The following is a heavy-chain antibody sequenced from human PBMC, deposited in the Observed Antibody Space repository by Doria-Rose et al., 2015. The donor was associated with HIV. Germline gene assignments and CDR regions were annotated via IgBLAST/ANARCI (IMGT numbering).Heavy chain of an antibody. J-gene: IGHJ5*02. Sequence: QVQLVQSGPGLVKPSETLSLTCTVSGGSVASGTPYWDWIRQTPGKGLEWIGTIYYGVISYYTQSISGRVTIAYHTSKIRYPLKLISVTAADTGVYYCAKQAVNWFDPWGQGTLVTVSS. CDR3: AKQAVNWFDP. V-gene: IGHV4-39*01. CDR2: IYYGVIS. D-gene: IGHD6-25*01. CDR1: GGSVASGTPY.